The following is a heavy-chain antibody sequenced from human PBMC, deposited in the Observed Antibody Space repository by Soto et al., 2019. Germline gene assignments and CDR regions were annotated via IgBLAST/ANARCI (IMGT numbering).Heavy chain of an antibody. D-gene: IGHD2-2*01. J-gene: IGHJ6*02. Sequence: ASVKVSCKASGYTFTSYGISWVRQAPGQGLEWMGWISAYNGNTNYAQKLQGRVTMTTGTSTSTAYMELRSLRSDDTAVYYCARDVAPEYIVLVPASYYYAMDVWGQGTTATV. V-gene: IGHV1-18*01. CDR3: ARDVAPEYIVLVPASYYYAMDV. CDR2: ISAYNGNT. CDR1: GYTFTSYG.